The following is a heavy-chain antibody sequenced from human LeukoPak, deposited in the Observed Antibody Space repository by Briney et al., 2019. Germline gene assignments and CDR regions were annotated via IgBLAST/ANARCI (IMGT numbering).Heavy chain of an antibody. J-gene: IGHJ4*02. D-gene: IGHD1-26*01. CDR1: GGSFSGYY. V-gene: IGHV4-34*01. CDR2: INHSGST. CDR3: ARWSGSPLYYFDY. Sequence: ETLSLTCAVYGGSFSGYYWSWIRQPPGKGLEWIGEINHSGSTNYNPSLKSRVTISVDTSKNQFSLKLSSVTAADTAVYYCARWSGSPLYYFDYWGQGTLVTVSS.